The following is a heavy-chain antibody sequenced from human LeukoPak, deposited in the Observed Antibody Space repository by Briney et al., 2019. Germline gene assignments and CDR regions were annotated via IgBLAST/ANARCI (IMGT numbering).Heavy chain of an antibody. CDR2: IKSRVSGGTT. Sequence: GGPLRLSCAASGFTFTNAWMSWVRQAPGKGLEWVGRIKSRVSGGTTDYAAPVKGRFTISRDDSKNTLHLQMDSLRTEDTAVYYCTSDLPGGYSNYFDDWGQGTLVTVSS. D-gene: IGHD2-15*01. CDR1: GFTFTNAW. J-gene: IGHJ4*02. CDR3: TSDLPGGYSNYFDD. V-gene: IGHV3-15*01.